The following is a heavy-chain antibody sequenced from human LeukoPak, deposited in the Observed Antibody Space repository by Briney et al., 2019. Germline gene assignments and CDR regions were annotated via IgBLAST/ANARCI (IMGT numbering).Heavy chain of an antibody. CDR1: GYSFTSYW. V-gene: IGHV5-51*01. CDR2: IYPGDPDT. J-gene: IGHJ5*02. D-gene: IGHD2-2*02. CDR3: ARHPYSRSCISNICYRWFDP. Sequence: GESLKISCKGSGYSFTSYWIGWVRQMPGKGLEWMGIIYPGDPDTRYSPSFQGQVTISADKSISTAYLQWSSLKASDTAMYYCARHPYSRSCISNICYRWFDPWGQGTLVTVSS.